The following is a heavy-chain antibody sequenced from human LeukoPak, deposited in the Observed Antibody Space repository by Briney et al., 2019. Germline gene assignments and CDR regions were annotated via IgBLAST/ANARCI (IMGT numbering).Heavy chain of an antibody. V-gene: IGHV3-21*01. CDR2: ISSSSSYI. Sequence: GGSVRLSCAASGFTFSSYSMNWVRQAPGKGLQWVSSISSSSSYIYYADSVKGRFTISRDNAKNSLYLQMNILSAEDTAVYYCASFSAGAETGFDYWGEGTLVTVSS. CDR1: GFTFSSYS. D-gene: IGHD1-26*01. J-gene: IGHJ4*02. CDR3: ASFSAGAETGFDY.